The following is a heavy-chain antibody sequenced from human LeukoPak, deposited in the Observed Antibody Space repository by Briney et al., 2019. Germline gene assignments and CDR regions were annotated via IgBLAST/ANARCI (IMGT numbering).Heavy chain of an antibody. D-gene: IGHD2-8*01. CDR2: ISSSGSNI. CDR1: GFTFSTYE. Sequence: GGSLRLSCAASGFTFSTYEMNWVRQAPGKGLEWVSDISSSGSNIYYADSVKGRFTISRDNAKNSLYLQMNGLRAEDKAVYYHERAYAPMDYWGQGTLVTVSS. V-gene: IGHV3-48*03. CDR3: ERAYAPMDY. J-gene: IGHJ4*02.